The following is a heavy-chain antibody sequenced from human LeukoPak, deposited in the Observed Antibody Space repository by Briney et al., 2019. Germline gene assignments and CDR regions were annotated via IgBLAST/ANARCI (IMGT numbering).Heavy chain of an antibody. J-gene: IGHJ4*02. CDR1: GGSISSSSYY. CDR3: ARHRFGDTAMVTADFDY. Sequence: NPSETLSLTCTVSGGSISSSSYYWGWIRQPPGKGLEWIGSIYYSGSTYYNPSLKSRVTISVDTSKNQFSLKLSSVTAADTAVYYCARHRFGDTAMVTADFDYWGQGTLVTVSS. D-gene: IGHD5-18*01. V-gene: IGHV4-39*01. CDR2: IYYSGST.